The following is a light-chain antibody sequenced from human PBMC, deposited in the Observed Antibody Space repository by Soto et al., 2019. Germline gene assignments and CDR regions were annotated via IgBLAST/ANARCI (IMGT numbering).Light chain of an antibody. CDR3: QHFGSSPGT. Sequence: EIVLTQSPGTLSLSPGEGATLSCRASQSIVANYLAWYQQKPGQSPRLLIYDISTRATGVPDRFSGSGSRTDFTLTINGLEPEDSAVYYCQHFGSSPGTFGQGTKVEVK. V-gene: IGKV3-20*01. J-gene: IGKJ1*01. CDR2: DIS. CDR1: QSIVANY.